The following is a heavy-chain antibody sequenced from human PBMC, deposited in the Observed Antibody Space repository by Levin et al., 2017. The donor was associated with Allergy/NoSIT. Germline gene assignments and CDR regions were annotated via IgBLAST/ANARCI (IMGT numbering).Heavy chain of an antibody. Sequence: GGSLRLSCAASGFTFSAYAMTWVRQTPEKGLEYVSVITNTGNNAVYAESVRGRFTMSRDNSKNILYLQMDSLRVEDTAVYYCAKATRRYCSSGVCYPVEYWGQGTLVTVSS. D-gene: IGHD2-15*01. CDR1: GFTFSAYA. J-gene: IGHJ4*02. CDR2: ITNTGNNA. CDR3: AKATRRYCSSGVCYPVEY. V-gene: IGHV3-23*01.